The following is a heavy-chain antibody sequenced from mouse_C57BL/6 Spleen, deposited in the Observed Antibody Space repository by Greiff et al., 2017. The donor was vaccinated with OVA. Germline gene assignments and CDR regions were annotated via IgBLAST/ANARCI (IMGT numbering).Heavy chain of an antibody. CDR3: ARKWDGYEGTYYAMDY. Sequence: QVQLQQSGPGLVQPSQSLSITCTVSGFSLTSYGVHWVRQSPGKGLEWLGVIWSGGSTDYNAAFISRLSISKDNSKSQVFFKMNSLQADDTAIYYCARKWDGYEGTYYAMDYWGQGTSVTVSS. CDR1: GFSLTSYG. CDR2: IWSGGST. J-gene: IGHJ4*01. D-gene: IGHD2-2*01. V-gene: IGHV2-2*01.